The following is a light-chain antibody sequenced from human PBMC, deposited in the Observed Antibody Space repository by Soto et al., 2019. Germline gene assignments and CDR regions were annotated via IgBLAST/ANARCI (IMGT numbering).Light chain of an antibody. J-gene: IGLJ2*01. CDR1: SSDVGGYDY. CDR2: EVI. Sequence: LTQSASVSGSPGQSITIPCTGTSSDVGGYDYVSWYQQHPGKVPKLIIYEVIKRPSRVSHRFSGSKSGNTASLTISGLQTEDEADYYCSSYTTSSALVFGGGTKVTVL. CDR3: SSYTTSSALV. V-gene: IGLV2-14*01.